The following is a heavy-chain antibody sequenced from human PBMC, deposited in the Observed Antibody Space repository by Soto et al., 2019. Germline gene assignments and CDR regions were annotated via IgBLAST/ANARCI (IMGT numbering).Heavy chain of an antibody. CDR1: GYTFTGYY. CDR2: INPNSGGT. Sequence: QVQLVQSGAEVKKPGASVKVSCKASGYTFTGYYMHWVRQAPGQGLEWMGWINPNSGGTNYAQKFQGWVTMTRDTSISTAYMELSRLRSDDTAVYYCARSLRFGEFPKEGCFDPWGQGTLVTVSS. J-gene: IGHJ5*02. D-gene: IGHD3-10*01. V-gene: IGHV1-2*04. CDR3: ARSLRFGEFPKEGCFDP.